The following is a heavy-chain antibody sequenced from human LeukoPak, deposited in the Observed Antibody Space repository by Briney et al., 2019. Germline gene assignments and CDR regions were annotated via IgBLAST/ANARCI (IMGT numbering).Heavy chain of an antibody. CDR1: GYTFNDYY. V-gene: IGHV1-2*02. CDR3: ARGSYYFDY. Sequence: ASVKVSCKASGYTFNDYYIHWVRQAPGQGLEWMGWINPNSGGTNYAQKFQGRVTMTRDTSISTAYMELSRLRSDDTAVYYCARGSYYFDYWGQGTLVTVSS. CDR2: INPNSGGT. J-gene: IGHJ4*02. D-gene: IGHD1-26*01.